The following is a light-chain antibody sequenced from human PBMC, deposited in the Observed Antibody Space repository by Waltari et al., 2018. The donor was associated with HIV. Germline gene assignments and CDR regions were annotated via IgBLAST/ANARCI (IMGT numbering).Light chain of an antibody. Sequence: DIVMTQSPDSLAVSLGERATINCKSSRTIFYNSDNQNYGAWYLQRPGQSPKVRIFWVSTRAFGVSDRFSGSGSGTDFSLTLSSLQADDVGIYYCQQYYTIPPTFGGGTKVEI. V-gene: IGKV4-1*01. CDR2: WVS. J-gene: IGKJ4*01. CDR1: RTIFYNSDNQNY. CDR3: QQYYTIPPT.